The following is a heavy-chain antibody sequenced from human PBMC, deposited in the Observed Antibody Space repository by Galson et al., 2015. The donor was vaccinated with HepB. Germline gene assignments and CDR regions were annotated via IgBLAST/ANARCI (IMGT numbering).Heavy chain of an antibody. Sequence: SVKVSCKASGYTFTNYAVSWVRQAPGQGLEWMAWISGYNGNTNYAHNLQGKVSLTADTSTSTAFMELKSLRSDDTAVYYCARETRYSDSSGALFDYWGQGTLVTVSS. V-gene: IGHV1-18*04. D-gene: IGHD1-26*01. CDR1: GYTFTNYA. J-gene: IGHJ4*02. CDR3: ARETRYSDSSGALFDY. CDR2: ISGYNGNT.